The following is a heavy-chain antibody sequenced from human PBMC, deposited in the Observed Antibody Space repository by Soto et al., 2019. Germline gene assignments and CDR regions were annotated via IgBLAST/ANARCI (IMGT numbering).Heavy chain of an antibody. D-gene: IGHD6-19*01. J-gene: IGHJ4*02. V-gene: IGHV3-64D*06. Sequence: GGSLRLSCSASGFTFNSYAMHWVRQAPGKGLEFVSAISSYGADTYYADSVKGRFAISRDNSKNTLYLQMSSLRAEDTALYYCVKEGYMRSDWYGQFDYWGQGALVTVS. CDR3: VKEGYMRSDWYGQFDY. CDR1: GFTFNSYA. CDR2: ISSYGADT.